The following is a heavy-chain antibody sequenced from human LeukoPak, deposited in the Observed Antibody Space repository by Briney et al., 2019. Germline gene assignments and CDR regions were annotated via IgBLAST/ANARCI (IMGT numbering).Heavy chain of an antibody. CDR3: ARKAYGDWDY. D-gene: IGHD4-17*01. CDR2: INHSGST. V-gene: IGHV4-30-2*01. CDR1: GGSISSGGYY. J-gene: IGHJ4*02. Sequence: SQTLSLTCTVSGGSISSGGYYWSWIRQPPGKGLEWIGEINHSGSTNYNPSLKSRVTISVDTSKNQFSLKLSSVTAADTAVYYCARKAYGDWDYWGQGTLVTVSS.